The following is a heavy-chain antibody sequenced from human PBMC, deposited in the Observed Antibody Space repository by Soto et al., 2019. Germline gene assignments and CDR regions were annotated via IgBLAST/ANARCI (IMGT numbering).Heavy chain of an antibody. D-gene: IGHD1-20*01. CDR1: GFTFSNYW. Sequence: EVQLVESGGGLVQPGGSLRLSCAASGFTFSNYWMHWVRQVPGKELVWVSRVNGDGSSTFYADSVKGRFTISRDNAENTVFLQMNSLRAEDTAVYYCARDNWNTVWGQGTMVTVSS. CDR2: VNGDGSST. CDR3: ARDNWNTV. J-gene: IGHJ3*01. V-gene: IGHV3-74*01.